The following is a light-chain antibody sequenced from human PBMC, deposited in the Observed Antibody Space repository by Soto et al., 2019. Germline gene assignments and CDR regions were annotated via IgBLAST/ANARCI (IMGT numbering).Light chain of an antibody. CDR2: DAS. Sequence: DIQMTQSPSSLSASVGDRVTITCQASQDISNYLNWYQQKPGKVPKLLIYDASNLETGVPSRFSGSGSGTAFTFNISSLQPEDIATYYCQQYDNLPLTFGGGTKVEIK. CDR1: QDISNY. V-gene: IGKV1-33*01. J-gene: IGKJ4*01. CDR3: QQYDNLPLT.